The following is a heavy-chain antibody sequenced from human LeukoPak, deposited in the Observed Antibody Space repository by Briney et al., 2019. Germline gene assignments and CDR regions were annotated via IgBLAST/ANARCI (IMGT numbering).Heavy chain of an antibody. J-gene: IGHJ5*02. D-gene: IGHD3-10*01. Sequence: SETLSLTCTVSGGSISSYSWSWIRQPAGKGLEWIGRFYTSGGTNYNPSLKSRVTISVDTSKNQFSLKLSSVTAADTAVYYCAREVSYYGSGNYWFDPWGQGTLVTVSS. CDR3: AREVSYYGSGNYWFDP. CDR1: GGSISSYS. CDR2: FYTSGGT. V-gene: IGHV4-4*07.